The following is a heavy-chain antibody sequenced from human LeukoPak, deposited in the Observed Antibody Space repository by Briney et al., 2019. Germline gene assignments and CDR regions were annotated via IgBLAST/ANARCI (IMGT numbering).Heavy chain of an antibody. V-gene: IGHV3-23*01. Sequence: GGSLRLSCAASGFTFSSYAMSWVRQAPGKGLEWVSAISDSGDYTYYAASVKGRFTISRDNSKNTLYLQMNSLRAEDTAAYYCAKDTSIGKYCTNGVCSPFDYWGQGTLVTVSS. CDR3: AKDTSIGKYCTNGVCSPFDY. J-gene: IGHJ4*02. D-gene: IGHD2-8*01. CDR1: GFTFSSYA. CDR2: ISDSGDYT.